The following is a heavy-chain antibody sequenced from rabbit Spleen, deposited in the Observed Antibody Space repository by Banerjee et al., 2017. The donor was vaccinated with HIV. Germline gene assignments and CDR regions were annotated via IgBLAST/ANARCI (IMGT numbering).Heavy chain of an antibody. CDR3: ARDSYDDYGYVKL. CDR1: GFSFSSSYW. V-gene: IGHV1S45*01. Sequence: QEQLVESGGDLVKPEGSLTLTCTASGFSFSSSYWICWVRQAPGKGLEWIACIYGGSSGSTYYASWAKGRFTISKTSPTTVTLQVTSLTAADTATYFCARDSYDDYGYVKLWGQGTLVTVS. J-gene: IGHJ3*01. D-gene: IGHD2-1*01. CDR2: IYGGSSGST.